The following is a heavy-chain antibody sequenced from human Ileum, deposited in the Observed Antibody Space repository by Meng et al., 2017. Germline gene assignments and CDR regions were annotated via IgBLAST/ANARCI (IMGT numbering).Heavy chain of an antibody. D-gene: IGHD1-26*01. CDR1: GGSATSNSSA. J-gene: IGHJ4*02. CDR2: TYYRSKWFN. Sequence: QEQLHAPGPGLGKPLRTLSLTVAVSGGSATSNSSAWTWIRQSPSRGLGWLGRTYYRSKWFNEYAVSVKSRITINPDTSENQFSLQLNAVTPEDAAVYYCARGGGSYYHFDYWGQGTLVTVSS. CDR3: ARGGGSYYHFDY. V-gene: IGHV6-1*01.